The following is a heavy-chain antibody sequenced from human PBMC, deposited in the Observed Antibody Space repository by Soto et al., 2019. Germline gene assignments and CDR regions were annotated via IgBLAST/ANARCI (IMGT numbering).Heavy chain of an antibody. J-gene: IGHJ4*02. V-gene: IGHV4-4*02. CDR2: IYYTGNT. CDR3: ASARWDY. CDR1: GGSISNNNW. Sequence: TLSLTCAVSGGSISNNNWWRWARQPPGKGLEWIGEIYYTGNTNYSPSLKGRVAISIDTSKNQFTLRLTSVTAADTAVYYCASARWDYWGQGTPVTVSS.